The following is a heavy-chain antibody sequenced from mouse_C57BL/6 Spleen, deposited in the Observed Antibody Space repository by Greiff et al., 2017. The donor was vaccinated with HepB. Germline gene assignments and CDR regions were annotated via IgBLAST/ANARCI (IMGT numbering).Heavy chain of an antibody. D-gene: IGHD2-5*01. J-gene: IGHJ4*01. V-gene: IGHV1-18*01. CDR1: GYTFTDYN. CDR2: INPNNGGT. Sequence: EVQLQESGPELVKPGASVKIPCKASGYTFTDYNMDWVKQSHGKSLEWIGDINPNNGGTIYNQKFKGKATLTVDKSSSTAYMELRSLTSEDTAVYYCARSGHAYYSNYGRSSYYAMDYWGQGTSVTVSS. CDR3: ARSGHAYYSNYGRSSYYAMDY.